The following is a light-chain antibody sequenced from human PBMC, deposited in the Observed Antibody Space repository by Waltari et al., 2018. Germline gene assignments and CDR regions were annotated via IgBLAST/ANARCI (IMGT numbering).Light chain of an antibody. CDR1: SGPIASNY. V-gene: IGLV6-57*03. CDR3: QSYDIDDHWV. CDR2: EDN. J-gene: IGLJ3*02. Sequence: NFMLTQPHSVSESPGKTVTISCTRSSGPIASNYVQWYQQRPGSAPTTVIYEDNQRPSGLPVRFSGSIDSYSNSASLTISGLQTGDEADYYCQSYDIDDHWVFGGGTKLTVL.